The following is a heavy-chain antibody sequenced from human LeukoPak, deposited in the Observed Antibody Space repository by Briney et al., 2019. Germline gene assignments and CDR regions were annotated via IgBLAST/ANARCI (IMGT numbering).Heavy chain of an antibody. CDR3: ARRKKYSSGGVDY. J-gene: IGHJ4*02. CDR1: GFTFSSYSMN. Sequence: GSLRLSCAASGFTFSSYSMNWVRQAPGKGLEWIGSIYYSGSTYYNPSLKSRVTISVDTSKNQFSLKLSSVTAADTAVYYCARRKKYSSGGVDYWGQGTLVTVSS. CDR2: IYYSGST. V-gene: IGHV4-59*05. D-gene: IGHD6-19*01.